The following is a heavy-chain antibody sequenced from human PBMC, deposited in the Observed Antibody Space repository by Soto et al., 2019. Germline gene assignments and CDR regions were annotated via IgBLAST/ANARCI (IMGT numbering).Heavy chain of an antibody. V-gene: IGHV1-69*01. D-gene: IGHD3-3*01. Sequence: QVQLVESGAEVKKPGSSVKVSCKASGGTFSSYAISWVRQAPGQGLEWMGGIIPIFGTANYAQKFQGRVTITADESTSTAYMELSSLRSEDTAVYYCARAWFKARIVLRSYFDYWGQGTLVTVSS. CDR3: ARAWFKARIVLRSYFDY. J-gene: IGHJ4*02. CDR2: IIPIFGTA. CDR1: GGTFSSYA.